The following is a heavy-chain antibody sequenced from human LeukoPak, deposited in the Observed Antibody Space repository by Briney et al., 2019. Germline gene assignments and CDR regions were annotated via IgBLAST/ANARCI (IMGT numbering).Heavy chain of an antibody. CDR1: GFTFSDYY. J-gene: IGHJ5*02. CDR2: INPTSGYT. V-gene: IGHV3-11*06. D-gene: IGHD2-2*01. Sequence: PGGSLRLSCAASGFTFSDYYMSWIRQAPGKGLEWLSYINPTSGYTPYADSVKGRLTISRDNAKNSLYLQMNSLRAEDTAVYYCARDLNIVVVPAAMPPGSDPWGQGTLVTVSS. CDR3: ARDLNIVVVPAAMPPGSDP.